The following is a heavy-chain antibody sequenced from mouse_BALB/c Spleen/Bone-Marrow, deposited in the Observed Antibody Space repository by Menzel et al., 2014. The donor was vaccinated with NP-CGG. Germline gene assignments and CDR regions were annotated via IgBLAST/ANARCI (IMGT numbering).Heavy chain of an antibody. CDR1: GYTFTSYW. V-gene: IGHV1S127*01. Sequence: QVQPQQSGPELVRPGASVKMSCKASGYTFTSYWTHWVKQRPGQGLEWIGMIDPSNSETSLTQKFRDKATLNVDKSSNTACMQLSSLTSEDSAVYYCARLDVNYRNYFDYWGQGTFLTVSS. CDR3: ARLDVNYRNYFDY. CDR2: IDPSNSET. J-gene: IGHJ2*02. D-gene: IGHD2-1*01.